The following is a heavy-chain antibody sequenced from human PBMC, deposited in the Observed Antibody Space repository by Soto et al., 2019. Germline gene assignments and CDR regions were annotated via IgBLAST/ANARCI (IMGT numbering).Heavy chain of an antibody. CDR3: VRGDNWNDEASDY. Sequence: QVQLVEPGRGVVQPGRSLRLSCAASGFMFSNHGMHWVRQAPGKGLEWVAVIWSDGNNRYYADSVKGRFTISRDNSKNTVYLQMSSLRVEDTAVYYCVRGDNWNDEASDYWGQGTLVTVSS. D-gene: IGHD1-1*01. V-gene: IGHV3-33*01. CDR1: GFMFSNHG. J-gene: IGHJ4*02. CDR2: IWSDGNNR.